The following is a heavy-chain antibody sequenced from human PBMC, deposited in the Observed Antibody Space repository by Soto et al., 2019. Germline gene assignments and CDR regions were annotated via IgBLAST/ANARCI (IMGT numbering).Heavy chain of an antibody. J-gene: IGHJ4*02. D-gene: IGHD2-15*01. CDR3: AGGQLLPDD. CDR1: GYSISSSNW. Sequence: QVQLQESGPGLVKPSDTLSLTCAVSGYSISSSNWWGWIRQPPGKGLEWIGYIYYSGITYYNPSLKTPATRAVDTSKNPSSLKLSSVTAGDTAVDYCAGGQLLPDDWGQGTLVTVSS. CDR2: IYYSGIT. V-gene: IGHV4-28*03.